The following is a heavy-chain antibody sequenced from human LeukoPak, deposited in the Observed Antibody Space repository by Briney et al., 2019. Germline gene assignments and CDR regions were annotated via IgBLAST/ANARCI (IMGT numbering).Heavy chain of an antibody. CDR1: GFTFDDYA. Sequence: GRSLRLSCAASGFTFDDYAMHWVRQAPGKGLEWVSSISSSSSYIYYADSVKGRFTISRDNAKNSLYLQMNSLRAEDTAVYYCARDPPHYGGNSGDYWGQGTLVTVSS. V-gene: IGHV3-21*01. CDR2: ISSSSSYI. CDR3: ARDPPHYGGNSGDY. D-gene: IGHD4-23*01. J-gene: IGHJ4*02.